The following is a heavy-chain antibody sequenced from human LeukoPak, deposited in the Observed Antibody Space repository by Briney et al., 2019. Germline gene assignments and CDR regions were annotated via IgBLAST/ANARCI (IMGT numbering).Heavy chain of an antibody. J-gene: IGHJ4*02. CDR1: GYSITELS. CDR2: FDHGSGEI. V-gene: IGHV1-24*01. Sequence: ASVKVSCRVSGYSITELSTHWVRQAPGKGLEWMGGFDHGSGEIIYEQKFQDRVTMTEDTSTDTAYMELSSLRSEDTALYYCATGTHYDLLPFWGQGTLVTVSS. D-gene: IGHD3-9*01. CDR3: ATGTHYDLLPF.